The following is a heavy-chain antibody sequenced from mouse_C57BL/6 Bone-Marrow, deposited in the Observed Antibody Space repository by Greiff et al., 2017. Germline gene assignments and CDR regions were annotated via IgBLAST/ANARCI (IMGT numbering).Heavy chain of an antibody. CDR1: GFTFSDYG. V-gene: IGHV5-15*01. Sequence: EVKLMESGGGLVQPGGSLKLSCAASGFTFSDYGMAWVRQAPRKGPEWVAFISNLAYSIYYADTVTGRFTISRENAKNTLYLEMSSLRSEDTAMYYCARHVPHYYAMDYWGQGTSVTVSS. J-gene: IGHJ4*01. CDR3: ARHVPHYYAMDY. CDR2: ISNLAYSI.